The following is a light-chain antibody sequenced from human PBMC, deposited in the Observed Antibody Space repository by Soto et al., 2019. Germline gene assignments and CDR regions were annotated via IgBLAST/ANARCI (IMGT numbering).Light chain of an antibody. V-gene: IGKV3-20*01. CDR2: GGS. J-gene: IGKJ1*01. CDR1: QSVSSSY. Sequence: EIVLTQSPGTLSLSPGERATLSCRASQSVSSSYLAWYQQKPGQAPRLLIYGGSSRATGIPDRFSGSESGTDFTLSISRLEPEDFAVYYCQQYGTSPPWTFGLGTKVEIK. CDR3: QQYGTSPPWT.